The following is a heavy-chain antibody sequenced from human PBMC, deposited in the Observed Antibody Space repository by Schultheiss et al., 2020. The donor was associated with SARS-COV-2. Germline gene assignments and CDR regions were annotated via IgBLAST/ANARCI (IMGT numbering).Heavy chain of an antibody. CDR1: GGSISSSYY. CDR3: AREWYSYGMDV. V-gene: IGHV4-59*12. J-gene: IGHJ6*02. CDR2: IYYSGST. Sequence: SETLSLTCAVSGGSISSSYYWSWIRQPPGKGLEWIGYIYYSGSTNYNPSLKSRVTISVDTSKNQFSLKLSSVTAADTAVYYCAREWYSYGMDVWGQGTTVTVSS.